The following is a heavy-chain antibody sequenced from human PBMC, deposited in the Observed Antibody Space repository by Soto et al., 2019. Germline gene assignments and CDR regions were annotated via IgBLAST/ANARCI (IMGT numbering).Heavy chain of an antibody. Sequence: LRLSCVASGFTFSSYTMSWVRQAPGKGLEWLSGISDAGGNTYYADSVKGRFTISRDNSKNTLYLQMNNLRAEDTAVYYCANTEQWLLYYWGQGTLVTVSS. CDR3: ANTEQWLLYY. CDR2: ISDAGGNT. D-gene: IGHD6-19*01. CDR1: GFTFSSYT. J-gene: IGHJ4*02. V-gene: IGHV3-23*01.